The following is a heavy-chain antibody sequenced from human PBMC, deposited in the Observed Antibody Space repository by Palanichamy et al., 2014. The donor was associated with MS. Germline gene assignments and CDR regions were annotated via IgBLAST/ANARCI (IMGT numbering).Heavy chain of an antibody. D-gene: IGHD2/OR15-2a*01. Sequence: EVQLVEVWGRAWSSLGGPVRLSCAASGFTFSSHSMNWVRQAPGKGLEWVSFISSSSSYIYYADSVKGRFTISRDNAKNSLYLQMNSLRADDTAVYYCARDFSPWGSFDIWGQGTMVTVSS. CDR3: ARDFSPWGSFDI. CDR2: ISSSSSYI. CDR1: GFTFSSHS. J-gene: IGHJ3*02. V-gene: IGHV3-21*06.